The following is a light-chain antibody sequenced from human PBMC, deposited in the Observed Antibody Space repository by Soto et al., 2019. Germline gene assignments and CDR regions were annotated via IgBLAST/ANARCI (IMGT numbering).Light chain of an antibody. CDR1: QDISSY. CDR2: SAS. V-gene: IGKV1-9*01. Sequence: DIPLTQSPSFLSASVGDRVTVTCRSSQDISSYLAWYQQKPGKAPKILIYSASTLQSGVPSRFGGSGSGTAFTLTISSLQPEDFATYFCQQVHDYPITFGGGTKVEIK. CDR3: QQVHDYPIT. J-gene: IGKJ4*01.